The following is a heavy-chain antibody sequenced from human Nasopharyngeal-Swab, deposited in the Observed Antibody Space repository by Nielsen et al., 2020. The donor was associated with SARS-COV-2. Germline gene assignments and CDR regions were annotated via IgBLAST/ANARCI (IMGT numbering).Heavy chain of an antibody. CDR1: GFTFSSYA. D-gene: IGHD5-18*01. CDR2: ISYDGSNK. Sequence: GESLKISCAASGFTFSSYAMHWVRQAPGKGLEWVAVISYDGSNKYYADSVKGRFTISRDNSKNTLYLQMNSLRAEDTAVYYCARAVGGYSYADYWGQGALVTVSS. CDR3: ARAVGGYSYADY. V-gene: IGHV3-30-3*01. J-gene: IGHJ4*02.